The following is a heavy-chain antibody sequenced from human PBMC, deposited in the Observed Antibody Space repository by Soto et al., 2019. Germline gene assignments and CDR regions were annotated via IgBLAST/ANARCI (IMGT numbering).Heavy chain of an antibody. CDR1: GYSFTSYW. D-gene: IGHD2-2*01. Sequence: PGESLKISCKGSGYSFTSYWISWVRQMPGKGLEWMGRIDPSDSYTNYSPSFQGHVTISADKSISTAYLQLSSLKASDTAMYYCARASPHIVVVPAAIHYYYGMDVWGQGTTVTVSS. J-gene: IGHJ6*02. CDR3: ARASPHIVVVPAAIHYYYGMDV. V-gene: IGHV5-10-1*01. CDR2: IDPSDSYT.